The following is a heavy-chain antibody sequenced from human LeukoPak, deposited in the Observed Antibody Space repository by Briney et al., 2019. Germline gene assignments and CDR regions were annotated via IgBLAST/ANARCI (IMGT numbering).Heavy chain of an antibody. CDR3: ARGVEMATITFVY. J-gene: IGHJ4*02. CDR2: INHSGST. Sequence: PSETLSLTCAVYGGSFSGYYWSWIRQPPGKGLEWIGEINHSGSTNYNPSLKSRVTISVDTSKNQFSLKLSSVTAADTAVYYCARGVEMATITFVYWGQGTLVTVSS. V-gene: IGHV4-34*01. CDR1: GGSFSGYY. D-gene: IGHD5-24*01.